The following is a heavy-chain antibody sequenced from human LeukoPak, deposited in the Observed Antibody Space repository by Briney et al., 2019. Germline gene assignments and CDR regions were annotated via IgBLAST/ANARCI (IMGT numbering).Heavy chain of an antibody. CDR1: GYSISSGYY. CDR3: ARVVTNWFDP. J-gene: IGHJ5*02. Sequence: SETLSLTCTVSGYSISSGYYWGWIRQPPGQGLEWIGSIYHSGSTFYIPSLKSRVTLSVDTSKNQFSLKLTPVTAADTAVYYCARVVTNWFDPWGQGTLVTVSS. D-gene: IGHD2-21*02. CDR2: IYHSGST. V-gene: IGHV4-38-2*02.